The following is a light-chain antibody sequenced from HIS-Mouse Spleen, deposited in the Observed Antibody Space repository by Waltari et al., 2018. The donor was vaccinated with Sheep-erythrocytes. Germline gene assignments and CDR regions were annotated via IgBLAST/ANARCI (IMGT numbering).Light chain of an antibody. V-gene: IGLV3-1*01. J-gene: IGLJ2*01. CDR2: QDS. CDR1: KVGDQS. CDR3: QAWDSSTAWV. Sequence: SYDLTQPPSVSLSPGPTASITSSGDKVGDQSACWYQQKPGQSPVLVIYQDSKRPSGIPERFSGSNSGNTATLTISGTQAMDEADYYWQAWDSSTAWVFGGGTKLTVL.